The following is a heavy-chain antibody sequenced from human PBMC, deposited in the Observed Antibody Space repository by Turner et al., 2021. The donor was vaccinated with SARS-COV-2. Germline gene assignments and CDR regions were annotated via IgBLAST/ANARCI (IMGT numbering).Heavy chain of an antibody. D-gene: IGHD2-21*01. V-gene: IGHV3-33*01. CDR2: IWYDGSNK. J-gene: IGHJ4*02. Sequence: VQLVESGGGVVQSGRSMRLSCPAPRFTFSSYGMHWVRQAPGKGMGWVEIIWYDGSNKYYAGCVKGRFTISRDNSKNTLYLQMNGLRAEDTAVYYCARNRVDCGGDCYSFDYWGQGTLVTVSS. CDR3: ARNRVDCGGDCYSFDY. CDR1: RFTFSSYG.